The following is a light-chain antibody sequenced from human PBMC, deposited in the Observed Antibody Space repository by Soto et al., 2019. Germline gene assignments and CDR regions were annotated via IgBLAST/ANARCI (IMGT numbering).Light chain of an antibody. CDR1: QSVSSY. J-gene: IGKJ5*01. CDR3: QQRSNWPAFT. V-gene: IGKV3-11*01. CDR2: DAS. Sequence: IVLTQSPATLSLSPGARATLSCRASQSVSSYLAWYQQKPGQAPRLLIYDASNRATSIPARFSGSGSGTDFTLAISSLEAEDFAVYYCQQRSNWPAFTFGQGTLLVIK.